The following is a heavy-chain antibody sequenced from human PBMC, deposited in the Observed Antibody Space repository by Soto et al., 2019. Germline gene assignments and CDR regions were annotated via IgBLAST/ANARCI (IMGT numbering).Heavy chain of an antibody. CDR3: AKDGGGYP. J-gene: IGHJ5*02. V-gene: IGHV1-69*13. D-gene: IGHD2-15*01. CDR1: GGIFSNFA. Sequence: VASVKVSCKASGGIFSNFAFSWVRQAPGQGLEWMGTIVPVYGTVHYAHQFQGRVTITADESTSTTYMEMSGLRAEDTAVYYCAKDGGGYPWGQGTLVTVSS. CDR2: IVPVYGTV.